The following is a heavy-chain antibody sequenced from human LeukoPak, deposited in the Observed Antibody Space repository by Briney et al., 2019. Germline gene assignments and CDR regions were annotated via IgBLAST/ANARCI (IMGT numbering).Heavy chain of an antibody. D-gene: IGHD1-26*01. CDR1: GFTFSSYE. J-gene: IGHJ4*02. CDR2: ISSSGSTI. V-gene: IGHV3-48*03. CDR3: ARVTSGSFDY. Sequence: PGGSLRLSCAASGFTFSSYEVNWVRQAPGKGLEWVSYISSSGSTIYYADSVKGRFTISRDNAKNSLYLQMNSLRAEDTAVYYCARVTSGSFDYWGQGTLVTVSS.